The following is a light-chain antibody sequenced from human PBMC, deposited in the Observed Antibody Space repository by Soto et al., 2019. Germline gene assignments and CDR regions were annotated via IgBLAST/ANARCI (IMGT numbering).Light chain of an antibody. V-gene: IGKV3-15*01. Sequence: MTQCSATFSVSQGEGATLSCRASQGIGDTLAWYQHKPVQTPRFLIYDTSARPTGVPARFSGSRAGTEFTLTVSSLQSEDFAVYYCQRYSTRALNFGGGTKLGSK. CDR3: QRYSTRALN. J-gene: IGKJ4*01. CDR1: QGIGDT. CDR2: DTS.